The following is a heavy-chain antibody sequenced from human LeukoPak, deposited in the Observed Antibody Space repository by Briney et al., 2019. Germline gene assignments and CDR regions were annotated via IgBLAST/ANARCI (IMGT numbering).Heavy chain of an antibody. J-gene: IGHJ4*02. Sequence: GSLRLSCAASGFTFSSYAMHWVRQAPGKGLEYVSAISSNGGSTYYANSVKGRFTISRDNSKNTLYLQMGSPRAEDMAVYYCARDSRITMIVVVIHYWGQGTLVTVSS. CDR1: GFTFSSYA. V-gene: IGHV3-64*01. D-gene: IGHD3-22*01. CDR2: ISSNGGST. CDR3: ARDSRITMIVVVIHY.